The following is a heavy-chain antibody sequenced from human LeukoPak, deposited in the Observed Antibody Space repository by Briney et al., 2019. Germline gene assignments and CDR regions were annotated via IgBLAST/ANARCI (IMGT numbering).Heavy chain of an antibody. V-gene: IGHV1-2*02. J-gene: IGHJ4*02. CDR1: GYTFTGYY. CDR3: ARDLWEGIAAAGPGNIDY. Sequence: EASVKVSCKASGYTFTGYYMHWVRQAPGQGLEWMGWINPNSGGTNYAQKFQGRVTMTRDTSISTAYMELSRLRSDDTAVYYCARDLWEGIAAAGPGNIDYWGQGALVTVSS. CDR2: INPNSGGT. D-gene: IGHD6-13*01.